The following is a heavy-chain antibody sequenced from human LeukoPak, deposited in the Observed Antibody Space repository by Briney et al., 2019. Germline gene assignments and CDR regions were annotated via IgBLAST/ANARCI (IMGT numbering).Heavy chain of an antibody. CDR1: GFTFSSYW. D-gene: IGHD1-26*01. Sequence: GGSLRLSCAASGFTFSSYWMSWVRQAPGKGLGWVANIKQDGSEKYYVDSVKGRFTISRDNAKNSLYLQLNSLRVEDTAVYYCARDWKVGATFEIQGPIDYWGQGTLVTVSS. J-gene: IGHJ4*02. CDR2: IKQDGSEK. V-gene: IGHV3-7*01. CDR3: ARDWKVGATFEIQGPIDY.